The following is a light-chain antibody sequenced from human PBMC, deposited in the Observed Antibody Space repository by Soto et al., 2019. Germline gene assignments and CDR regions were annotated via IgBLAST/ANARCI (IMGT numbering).Light chain of an antibody. CDR2: QDR. J-gene: IGLJ2*01. Sequence: SYELTEPPSVSVSPGQTASITCSGDKLGDKYACWYQQKPGQSPVLVIFQDRKRPSGIPERFSGSSSGNTATLTISGTQAMDEADYYCQAWDSSTVVFGGGTKVTVL. CDR1: KLGDKY. CDR3: QAWDSSTVV. V-gene: IGLV3-1*01.